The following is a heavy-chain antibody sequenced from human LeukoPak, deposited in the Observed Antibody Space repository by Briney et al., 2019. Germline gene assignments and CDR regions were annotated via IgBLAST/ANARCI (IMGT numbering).Heavy chain of an antibody. Sequence: PSETLSLTCTVSGGSMSSYYWSWIRQPPGKGLEWIGYIYYSGSTKYNPSLESRVTISVDTSKNQFSLKLSSVTAAVTAVYYCARGARAGYNLEPFDYWGQGTLVTVSS. V-gene: IGHV4-59*08. CDR3: ARGARAGYNLEPFDY. D-gene: IGHD5-24*01. J-gene: IGHJ4*02. CDR2: IYYSGST. CDR1: GGSMSSYY.